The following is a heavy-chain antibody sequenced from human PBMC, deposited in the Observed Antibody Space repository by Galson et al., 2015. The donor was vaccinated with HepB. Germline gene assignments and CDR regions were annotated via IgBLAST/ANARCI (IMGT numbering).Heavy chain of an antibody. CDR1: GGSISGHY. CDR3: ARNSSGWYSFDH. Sequence: SETLSLTCTVSGGSISGHYWNWIRQPPGKGLEWLGYISYAGGTKSSPSLRSRVTFSQDMSKSQFSLRLSSVTAADTAVYYCARNSSGWYSFDHWGQGTLVTVSS. J-gene: IGHJ4*02. CDR2: ISYAGGT. D-gene: IGHD6-19*01. V-gene: IGHV4-59*11.